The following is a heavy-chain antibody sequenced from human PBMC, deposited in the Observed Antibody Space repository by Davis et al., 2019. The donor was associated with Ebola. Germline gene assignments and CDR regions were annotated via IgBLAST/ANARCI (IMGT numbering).Heavy chain of an antibody. V-gene: IGHV3-23*01. J-gene: IGHJ3*01. CDR2: GTSADT. CDR1: GFIFSTYV. D-gene: IGHD2/OR15-2a*01. CDR3: AKDNRNIWSEV. Sequence: WGSLRLSCSASGFIFSTYVMSWVRQAPGKGLEWVSTYGTSADTYYADSVKGRFTISRDNSKNTLYLQMNGLRVEDTAIYYCAKDNRNIWSEVWGQGTMVTVSS.